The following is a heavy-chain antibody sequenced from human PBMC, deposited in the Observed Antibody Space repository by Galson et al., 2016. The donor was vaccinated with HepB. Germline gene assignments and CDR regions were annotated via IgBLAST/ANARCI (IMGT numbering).Heavy chain of an antibody. CDR2: IDWDDDK. CDR1: GFSLSTRGMS. CDR3: ARIRYSSAWYPDWFDP. D-gene: IGHD6-19*01. V-gene: IGHV2-70*01. J-gene: IGHJ5*02. Sequence: PALVKPTQTLTLTCTFAGFSLSTRGMSVGWIRQPPGKALEWLALIDWDDDKYYSASLKTRLTITKDTSKNQVALTMTNMDPVDTATYYCARIRYSSAWYPDWFDPWGQGTLVTVSS.